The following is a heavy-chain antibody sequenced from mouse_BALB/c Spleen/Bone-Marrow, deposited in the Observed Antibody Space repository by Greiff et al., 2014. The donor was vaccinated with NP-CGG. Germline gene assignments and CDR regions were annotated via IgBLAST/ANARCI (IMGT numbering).Heavy chain of an antibody. CDR2: IHPYNGDT. CDR1: GFSFTDYF. Sequence: EVHLVESGPELVKPGASVKLSCRASGFSFTDYFINWVKQSHGEGLEWIGRIHPYNGDTFYNQKFKVKATLTVDKSSNTARMELLSLTSEDSAVYYCGRYGYDAMDFWGQGTSVTVSS. CDR3: GRYGYDAMDF. D-gene: IGHD1-1*02. V-gene: IGHV1-37*01. J-gene: IGHJ4*01.